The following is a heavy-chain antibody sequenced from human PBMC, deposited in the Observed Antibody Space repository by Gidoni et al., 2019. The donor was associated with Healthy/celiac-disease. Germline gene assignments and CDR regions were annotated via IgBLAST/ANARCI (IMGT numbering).Heavy chain of an antibody. J-gene: IGHJ3*02. D-gene: IGHD6-19*01. CDR1: GGSISSYY. V-gene: IGHV4-4*07. Sequence: QVQLQESGPGLVKPSETLSLTCTVSGGSISSYYGSWIRQPAGNGLEWIGRIYTSGSTNSNPSLKSRVTMSVDTSKNQFSLKLSSVTAADTAVYYCAESRGWYRDAFDIWGQGTMVTVSS. CDR3: AESRGWYRDAFDI. CDR2: IYTSGST.